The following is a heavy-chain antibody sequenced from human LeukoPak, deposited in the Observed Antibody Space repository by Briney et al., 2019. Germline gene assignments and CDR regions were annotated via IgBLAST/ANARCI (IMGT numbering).Heavy chain of an antibody. J-gene: IGHJ4*02. CDR3: ARRGIAAAGYDY. D-gene: IGHD6-13*01. CDR2: IYYSGST. CDR1: GGSISSYY. V-gene: IGHV4-59*08. Sequence: SETLSLTCTVSGGSISSYYWSWIWQPPGKGLEWIGYIYYSGSTNYNPSLKSRVTISVDTSKNQFSLKLSSVTAADTAVYYCARRGIAAAGYDYWGQGTLVTVSS.